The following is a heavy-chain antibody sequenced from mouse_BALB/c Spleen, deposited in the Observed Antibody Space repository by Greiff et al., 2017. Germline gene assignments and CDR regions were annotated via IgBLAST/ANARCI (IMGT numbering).Heavy chain of an antibody. V-gene: IGHV1-61*01. CDR2: IHPSESET. CDR3: ARVGTMINAMDY. D-gene: IGHD2-4*01. CDR1: GYSFTSYW. J-gene: IGHJ4*01. Sequence: QVQLQQPGAELVRPGASVKLSCKASGYSFTSYWMNWVKQRPGQGLEWIGMIHPSESETRLNQKFKDKATLTVDKSSSTAYMQLSSPTSEDSAVYYCARVGTMINAMDYWGHGPSVTVSS.